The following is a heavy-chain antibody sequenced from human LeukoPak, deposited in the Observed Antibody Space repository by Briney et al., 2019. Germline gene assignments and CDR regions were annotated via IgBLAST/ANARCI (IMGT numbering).Heavy chain of an antibody. CDR3: ARDPHNWNPGYGMDV. CDR1: GGTFSSYA. Sequence: SVKVSCKASGGTFSSYAISWVRQAPGQGLEWVGRIIPILGIANYAQKFQGRVTITADKSTSTAYMELSSLRSEDTAVYYYARDPHNWNPGYGMDVWGQGTTVTVSS. V-gene: IGHV1-69*04. D-gene: IGHD1-20*01. J-gene: IGHJ6*02. CDR2: IIPILGIA.